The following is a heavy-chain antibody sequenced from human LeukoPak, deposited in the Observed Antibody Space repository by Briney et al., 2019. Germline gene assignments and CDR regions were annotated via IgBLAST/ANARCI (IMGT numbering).Heavy chain of an antibody. CDR2: ISYDGSNK. D-gene: IGHD6-13*01. CDR1: GFTFSSYA. Sequence: GRSLRLSCAASGFTFSSYAMHWVRQAPGKGLEWVAFISYDGSNKHYADSVKGRFTISRDNSKNTLYLQMNSLRAEDTAVYYCARDWAGYSSSLDYWGQGTLVTVSS. V-gene: IGHV3-30*04. J-gene: IGHJ4*02. CDR3: ARDWAGYSSSLDY.